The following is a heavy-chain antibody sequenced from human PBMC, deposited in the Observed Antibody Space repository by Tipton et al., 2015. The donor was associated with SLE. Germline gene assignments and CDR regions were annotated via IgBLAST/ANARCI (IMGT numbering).Heavy chain of an antibody. Sequence: TLSLTCTVSGGSISSYYWSWIRQPPGKGLEWIGYIYYSGSTNYNPSLKSRVTISVDTSKNQFSLKLSSGTAADTAVYYCARVRGRGYFQHWGQGTLVTVSS. D-gene: IGHD3-10*01. J-gene: IGHJ1*01. CDR1: GGSISSYY. V-gene: IGHV4-59*01. CDR2: IYYSGST. CDR3: ARVRGRGYFQH.